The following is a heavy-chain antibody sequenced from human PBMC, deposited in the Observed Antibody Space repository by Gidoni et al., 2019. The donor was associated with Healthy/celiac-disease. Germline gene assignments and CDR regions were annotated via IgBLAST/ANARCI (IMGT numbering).Heavy chain of an antibody. D-gene: IGHD6-19*01. CDR1: GGSIISYF. CDR2: IYYSGST. Sequence: QVQMQESRTGLVTPSETLSLTCTVSGGSIISYFWSWIRQPPVKGLEWIGYIYYSGSTNYNPSLKSRVTISVDTSKNQFSLKLSSVTAADTAVYYCARRQWLVGPFDYWGQGTLVTVSS. J-gene: IGHJ4*02. V-gene: IGHV4-59*01. CDR3: ARRQWLVGPFDY.